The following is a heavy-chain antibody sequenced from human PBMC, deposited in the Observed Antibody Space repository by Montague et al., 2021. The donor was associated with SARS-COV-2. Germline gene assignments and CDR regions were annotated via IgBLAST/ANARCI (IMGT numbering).Heavy chain of an antibody. CDR1: GGSVSSGSYY. Sequence: SETLSLTCTVSGGSVSSGSYYWSWIRHPPGKGLEWIGYIYYSGSTNYNPSLKSRVTISVDTSKNQFSLKLSSVTAADTAVYYCASSGWYPGWFDPWGQGTLVTVSS. V-gene: IGHV4-61*01. CDR2: IYYSGST. CDR3: ASSGWYPGWFDP. J-gene: IGHJ5*02. D-gene: IGHD6-19*01.